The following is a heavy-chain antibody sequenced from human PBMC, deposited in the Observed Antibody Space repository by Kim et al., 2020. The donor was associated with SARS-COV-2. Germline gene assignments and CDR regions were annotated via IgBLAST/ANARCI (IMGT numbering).Heavy chain of an antibody. CDR3: ARVSGREIDY. V-gene: IGHV1-18*01. J-gene: IGHJ4*02. CDR2: T. Sequence: TKEAQERQGRVTMTTDTSTSTAYMELRSLRSDDTAVYYCARVSGREIDYWGQGTLVTVSS. D-gene: IGHD3-10*01.